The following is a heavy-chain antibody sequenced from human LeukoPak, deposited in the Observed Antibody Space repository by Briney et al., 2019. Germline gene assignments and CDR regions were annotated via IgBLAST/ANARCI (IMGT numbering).Heavy chain of an antibody. CDR2: IYSDSTK. CDR1: GLTVSGHS. CDR3: TPRIAPRTKVEY. J-gene: IGHJ4*02. Sequence: GGSLRLSCAASGLTVSGHSMNWVRQAPGKGLHWVSVIYSDSTKKYADSVKGRITTSTYNNHNTLHLQMTSLKTEDTYVYFSTPRIAPRTKVEYWGQGTLVTVSS. V-gene: IGHV3-66*02. D-gene: IGHD6-6*01.